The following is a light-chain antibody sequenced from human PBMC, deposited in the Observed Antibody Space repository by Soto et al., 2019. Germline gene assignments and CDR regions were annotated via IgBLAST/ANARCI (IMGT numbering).Light chain of an antibody. J-gene: IGKJ3*01. CDR3: QQSYSTPLT. Sequence: DIQMTQSPSSLSASVGDRVTVTCRASQSIDTYLNWYQQKPGEAPKLLIYVASNLQSGVPSRFSGSGSGTDFTLTISSLQPEDFATYYCQQSYSTPLTFGPGTKVHVK. CDR2: VAS. V-gene: IGKV1-39*01. CDR1: QSIDTY.